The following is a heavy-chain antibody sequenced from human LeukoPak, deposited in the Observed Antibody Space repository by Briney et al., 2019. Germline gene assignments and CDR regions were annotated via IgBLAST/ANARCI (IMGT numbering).Heavy chain of an antibody. D-gene: IGHD3-9*01. V-gene: IGHV3-21*01. CDR1: GFTFSSYS. J-gene: IGHJ6*02. Sequence: GGSLRLSCAASGFTFSSYSLNWVRQAPGKGLEWVSTISSSGTYIYYTDSAKGRFTISRDDAKNSLYLQMNSLRAEDTAVYYCARDLDILTGYYSIHYFYGMDVWGQGTTVTVSS. CDR2: ISSSGTYI. CDR3: ARDLDILTGYYSIHYFYGMDV.